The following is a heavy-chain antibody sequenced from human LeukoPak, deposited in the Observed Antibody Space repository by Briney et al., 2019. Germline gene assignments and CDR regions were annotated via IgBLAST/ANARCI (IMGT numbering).Heavy chain of an antibody. CDR1: GFTFSSYG. Sequence: AGGSLRLSCAASGFTFSSYGMSWVRQAPGKGLEWVSAISGSGGSTYYADSVKGRFTISRDNSKNTLYLQMNSLRAEDTAVYYCAKGLYFDWLPEYYFDYWGQGTLVTVSS. J-gene: IGHJ4*02. CDR3: AKGLYFDWLPEYYFDY. D-gene: IGHD3-9*01. CDR2: ISGSGGST. V-gene: IGHV3-23*01.